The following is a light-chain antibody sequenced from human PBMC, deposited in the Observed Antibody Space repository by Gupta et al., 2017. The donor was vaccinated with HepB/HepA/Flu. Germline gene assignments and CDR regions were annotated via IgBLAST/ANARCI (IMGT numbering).Light chain of an antibody. Sequence: SYELTQPPSVSVSPGQTAKITCSGDALPKEYAYWYQQKPGQAPILVIYKDSERPSGIPERFSGSGSGTTVALTISGVQAEDEADYYCQSTNKNKDVVFGGGTKLTVL. CDR1: ALPKEY. CDR3: QSTNKNKDVV. V-gene: IGLV3-25*03. J-gene: IGLJ2*01. CDR2: KDS.